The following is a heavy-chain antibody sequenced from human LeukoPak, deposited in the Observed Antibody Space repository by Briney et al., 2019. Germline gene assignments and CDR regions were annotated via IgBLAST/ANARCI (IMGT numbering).Heavy chain of an antibody. CDR1: GFTFISYG. CDR3: AKGTYGSGTYGAHDY. Sequence: GGSLRLSCAASGFTFISYGMSWVRQAPGKGLEWVSTIRGTGDTTYYADSVKGRFTISRDNSKNTLYLQMNSVRVEDTAVYYCAKGTYGSGTYGAHDYWGQGTLVTVSS. CDR2: IRGTGDTT. J-gene: IGHJ4*02. V-gene: IGHV3-23*01. D-gene: IGHD3-10*01.